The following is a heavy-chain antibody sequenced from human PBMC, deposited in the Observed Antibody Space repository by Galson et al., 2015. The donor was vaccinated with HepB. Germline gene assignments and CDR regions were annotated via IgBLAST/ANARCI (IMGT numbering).Heavy chain of an antibody. V-gene: IGHV3-43*01. CDR1: GFTFDDYT. D-gene: IGHD6-19*01. Sequence: SLRLSCAASGFTFDDYTMHWVRQAPGKGLEWVSLINWDGDSTFHADSVKGRFTISRDNSKNSLYLQMNSLRTEDSALYYCTKDTSSGWSGGYFDYWGQRTLVTVSS. CDR2: INWDGDST. J-gene: IGHJ4*02. CDR3: TKDTSSGWSGGYFDY.